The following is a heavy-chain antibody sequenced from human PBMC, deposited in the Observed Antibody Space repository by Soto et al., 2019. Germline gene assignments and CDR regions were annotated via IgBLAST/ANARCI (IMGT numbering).Heavy chain of an antibody. V-gene: IGHV3-7*05. CDR2: IKQDGSEK. CDR1: GFTFSSYW. D-gene: IGHD4-17*01. J-gene: IGHJ4*02. Sequence: GSLRLSCAASGFTFSSYWMSWVRQAPGKGLEWVANIKQDGSEKYYVDSVKGRFTISRDNAKNSLYLQMNSLRAEDTAVYYCARDLTMTTVTKLGYWGQGTLVTVSS. CDR3: ARDLTMTTVTKLGY.